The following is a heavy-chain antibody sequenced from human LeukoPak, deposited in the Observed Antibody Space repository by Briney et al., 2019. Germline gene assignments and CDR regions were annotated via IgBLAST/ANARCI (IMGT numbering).Heavy chain of an antibody. Sequence: SETLSLNCTVSGGSISSYYWSWIRQPPGKGLEWIGYIYHSGSTYYNPSLKSRATISVDRSKNHFSLNLISVTAADTAVYYCARDYSSSGGRAFDIWGQGTMVTVSS. CDR2: IYHSGST. D-gene: IGHD6-6*01. V-gene: IGHV4-59*12. CDR3: ARDYSSSGGRAFDI. J-gene: IGHJ3*02. CDR1: GGSISSYY.